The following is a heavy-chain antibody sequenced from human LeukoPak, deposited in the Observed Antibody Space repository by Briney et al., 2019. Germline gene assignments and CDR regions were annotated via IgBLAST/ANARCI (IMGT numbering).Heavy chain of an antibody. Sequence: GGSLRLSCAASGFTFSSFSLNWVRQAPGKGLEWVSSISTSSSYIYYADSMKGRFTISRDNAKNSLYLRMNSLRAEDTAVYYCARSGIQLWFEGFDYWGQGTLVTVSS. D-gene: IGHD5-18*01. CDR3: ARSGIQLWFEGFDY. J-gene: IGHJ4*02. CDR2: ISTSSSYI. CDR1: GFTFSSFS. V-gene: IGHV3-21*01.